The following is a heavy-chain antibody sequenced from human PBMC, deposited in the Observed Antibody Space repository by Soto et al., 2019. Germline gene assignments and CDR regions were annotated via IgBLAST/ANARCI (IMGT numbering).Heavy chain of an antibody. Sequence: SETLSLTCAVSGGSISSGGYYWGWIRQPPGKGLEWIGTINHSGSTNYNPSLKSRVTISVDTSKNQFSLKLSSVTAADTAVYYCARVSGIYYYGMDVWGQGTTVTVSS. CDR2: INHSGST. D-gene: IGHD3-10*01. CDR3: ARVSGIYYYGMDV. J-gene: IGHJ6*02. CDR1: GGSISSGGYY. V-gene: IGHV4-39*07.